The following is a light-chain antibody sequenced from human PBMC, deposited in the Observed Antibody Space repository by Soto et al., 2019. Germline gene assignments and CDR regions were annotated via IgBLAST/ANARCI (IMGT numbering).Light chain of an antibody. Sequence: QSVLTQPASVSGSPGQSITISCTGTSSDVGGYNFVSWYQQHPGKVPKLMIYEVTNRPSGVSNRFSGSKFGNTASLTISGLQAEDEADYYCSSYTYSSTVIFGGGTKLTVL. CDR1: SSDVGGYNF. CDR2: EVT. V-gene: IGLV2-14*01. CDR3: SSYTYSSTVI. J-gene: IGLJ2*01.